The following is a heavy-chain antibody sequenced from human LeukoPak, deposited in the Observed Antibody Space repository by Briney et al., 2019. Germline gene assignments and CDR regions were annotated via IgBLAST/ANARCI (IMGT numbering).Heavy chain of an antibody. CDR3: ARGVAGTGPDY. J-gene: IGHJ4*02. CDR2: IYYSGST. V-gene: IGHV4-59*01. Sequence: PSETLSLTCTVPGGSISSYYWSWIRQPPGKGLEWIGYIYYSGSTNYNPSLKSRVTISVDTSKNQFSLKLSSVTAADTAVYYCARGVAGTGPDYWGQGTLVTVSS. D-gene: IGHD6-19*01. CDR1: GGSISSYY.